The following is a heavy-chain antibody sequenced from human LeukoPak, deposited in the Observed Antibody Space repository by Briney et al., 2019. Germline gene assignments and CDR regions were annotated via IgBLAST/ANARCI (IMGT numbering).Heavy chain of an antibody. CDR1: GYTFTGYY. CDR3: ARGSLPVLRYFDWLAPWFDP. CDR2: INPNSGGK. Sequence: ASVTVSCKASGYTFTGYYMHWVRQAPGQGLEWMGWINPNSGGKNYAQKFQGRVTMTRDTSISTAYMELSRLRSDDTAVYYCARGSLPVLRYFDWLAPWFDPWGQGTLVTVSS. J-gene: IGHJ5*02. V-gene: IGHV1-2*02. D-gene: IGHD3-9*01.